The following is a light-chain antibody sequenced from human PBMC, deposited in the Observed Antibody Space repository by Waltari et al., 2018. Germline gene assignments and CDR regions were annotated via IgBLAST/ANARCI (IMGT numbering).Light chain of an antibody. Sequence: QSVLTQPPSVSGAPGQRVTIPCTGTSSNIGAGHDVHWYQQFPGTAPQLLIYGNSNRPSGVPDRFSGSKSDTSASLTITGLQAEDEADYFCHSFDSSLSTGVVFGGGTKVTVL. CDR3: HSFDSSLSTGVV. CDR2: GNS. J-gene: IGLJ2*01. V-gene: IGLV1-40*01. CDR1: SSNIGAGHD.